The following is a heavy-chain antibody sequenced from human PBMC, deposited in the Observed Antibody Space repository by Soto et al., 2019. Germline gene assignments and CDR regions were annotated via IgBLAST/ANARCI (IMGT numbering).Heavy chain of an antibody. D-gene: IGHD2-2*01. CDR2: IYYSGST. CDR3: ARRTAMGSRAFDY. J-gene: IGHJ4*02. CDR1: GGSISSSSYY. V-gene: IGHV4-39*01. Sequence: QLQLQESGPGLVKPSETLSLTCTVSGGSISSSSYYWGWIRQPPGKGLEWIGSIYYSGSTYYNPSLKSRVTISVHTSKSQVPLDPSSVTAADTAVYYCARRTAMGSRAFDYWGQGTLVTVSS.